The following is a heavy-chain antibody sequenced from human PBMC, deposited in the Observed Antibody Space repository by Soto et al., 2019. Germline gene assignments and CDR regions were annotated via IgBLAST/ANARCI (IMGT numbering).Heavy chain of an antibody. CDR2: IRGTGGET. D-gene: IGHD2-21*01. J-gene: IGHJ4*02. Sequence: EVQLLESGGGIVQPGGSLRVSCVASGCTFRNFVMSWVRQAPGKGLEWVSAIRGTGGETFYADSVKGRFTISRDNSKNTLYLQMNRLRDEDTALYFCAQDRGWGVVSPSHDYWGQGTLVTVSS. CDR3: AQDRGWGVVSPSHDY. CDR1: GCTFRNFV. V-gene: IGHV3-23*01.